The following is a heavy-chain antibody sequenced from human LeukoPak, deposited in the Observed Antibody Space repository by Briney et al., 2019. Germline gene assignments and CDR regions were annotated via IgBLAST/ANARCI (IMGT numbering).Heavy chain of an antibody. V-gene: IGHV3-30-3*01. Sequence: PGGSLRLSCAASGFTFSSYEMNWVRQAPGKGLEWVAVISYDGSNKYYADSVKGRFTISRDNSKNTLYLQMNSLRAEDTAVYYCARDTYYYGSGSYQNDYWGQGTLVTVSS. J-gene: IGHJ4*02. D-gene: IGHD3-10*01. CDR2: ISYDGSNK. CDR3: ARDTYYYGSGSYQNDY. CDR1: GFTFSSYE.